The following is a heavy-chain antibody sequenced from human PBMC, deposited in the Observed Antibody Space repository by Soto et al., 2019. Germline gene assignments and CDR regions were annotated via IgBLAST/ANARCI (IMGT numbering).Heavy chain of an antibody. Sequence: ASVKVSCKASGYTFTSNTIHWLRQAPGQRPEWVGWISAGSGITKFSQRSQGRVSITRDTSASTAYMELSGLASEDTAVYYCARDVSSALDYWGQGTLVTVSS. V-gene: IGHV1-3*01. J-gene: IGHJ4*01. CDR3: ARDVSSALDY. CDR1: GYTFTSNT. D-gene: IGHD6-6*01. CDR2: ISAGSGIT.